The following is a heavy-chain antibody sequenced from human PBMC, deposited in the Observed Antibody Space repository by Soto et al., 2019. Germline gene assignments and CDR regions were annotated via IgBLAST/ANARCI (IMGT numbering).Heavy chain of an antibody. CDR2: ISYDGSNK. CDR3: AKSMPTVTTLDY. Sequence: ESGGGVVQPGRSLRLSCAASGFTFSSYGMHWVRQAPGKGLEWVAVISYDGSNKYYADSVKGRFTISRDNSKNTLYLQMNSLRAEDTAVYYCAKSMPTVTTLDYWGQGTLVTVSS. V-gene: IGHV3-30*18. D-gene: IGHD4-17*01. J-gene: IGHJ4*02. CDR1: GFTFSSYG.